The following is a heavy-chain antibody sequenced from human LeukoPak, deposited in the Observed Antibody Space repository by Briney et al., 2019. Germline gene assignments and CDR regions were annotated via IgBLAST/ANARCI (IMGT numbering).Heavy chain of an antibody. J-gene: IGHJ4*02. CDR3: AKKSLIAAAGIPFDY. Sequence: GGSLRLSCAASGFTVSSNYMSWVRQAPGKGLEWVSVIYSGGSTYYADSVKGRFTISRDNSKNTLYLQMNSLRAEDTAVYYCAKKSLIAAAGIPFDYWGQGTLVTVSS. D-gene: IGHD6-13*01. CDR1: GFTVSSNY. CDR2: IYSGGST. V-gene: IGHV3-53*01.